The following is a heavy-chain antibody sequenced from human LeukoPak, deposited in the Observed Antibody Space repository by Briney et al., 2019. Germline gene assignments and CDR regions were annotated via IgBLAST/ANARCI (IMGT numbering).Heavy chain of an antibody. CDR2: IYYSGST. J-gene: IGHJ6*04. Sequence: SETLSLTCTVSGGSISSGDYYWSWIRQPPGKGLEWIGYIYYSGSTYYNPSLKSRVTISVDTSKNQFSLKPSSVTAADTAVYYCARELRYFDWIAYYYYGMDVWGKGTTVTVSS. D-gene: IGHD3-9*01. V-gene: IGHV4-30-4*01. CDR3: ARELRYFDWIAYYYYGMDV. CDR1: GGSISSGDYY.